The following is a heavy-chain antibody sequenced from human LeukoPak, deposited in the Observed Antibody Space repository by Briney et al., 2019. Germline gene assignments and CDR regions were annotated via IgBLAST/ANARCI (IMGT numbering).Heavy chain of an antibody. V-gene: IGHV4-39*01. J-gene: IGHJ4*02. CDR2: IYYSGST. Sequence: SETLSLTSTVSGGSISSSSYYWGWIRQPPGKGLEWIGSIYYSGSTYYNPSLKSRVTISVDTSKNQFSLKLSSVAAADTAVYYCARTLGNGRWLQFQGFDYWGQGTLVTVSS. CDR1: GGSISSSSYY. CDR3: ARTLGNGRWLQFQGFDY. D-gene: IGHD5-24*01.